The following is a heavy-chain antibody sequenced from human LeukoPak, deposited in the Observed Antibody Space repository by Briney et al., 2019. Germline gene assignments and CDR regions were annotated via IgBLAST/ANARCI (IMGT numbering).Heavy chain of an antibody. CDR3: ARDYGSGSYIEY. CDR1: GGTFTSYA. D-gene: IGHD3-10*01. Sequence: SVKVSCKASGGTFTSYAISWVRQAPGQGLEWMGGIIPIFGTANYAQKFQGRVTITTDESTSTAYMELSSLRSEDTAVYYCARDYGSGSYIEYWGQGTLVTVPS. J-gene: IGHJ4*02. V-gene: IGHV1-69*05. CDR2: IIPIFGTA.